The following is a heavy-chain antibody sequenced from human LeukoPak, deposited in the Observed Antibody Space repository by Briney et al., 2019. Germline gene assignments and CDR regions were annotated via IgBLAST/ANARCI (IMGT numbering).Heavy chain of an antibody. CDR1: GYTFTGYY. D-gene: IGHD2-21*02. CDR2: INPNSGGT. V-gene: IGHV1-2*02. J-gene: IGHJ4*02. CDR3: ARVTLGAYCGGDCANPDY. Sequence: ASVKVSCKASGYTFTGYYIHWVRQAPGQGLEWMGWINPNSGGTNYAQRFQGRVTMTRDTSISTAYMELSRLRSDDTAVYYCARVTLGAYCGGDCANPDYWGQGTLVTVSS.